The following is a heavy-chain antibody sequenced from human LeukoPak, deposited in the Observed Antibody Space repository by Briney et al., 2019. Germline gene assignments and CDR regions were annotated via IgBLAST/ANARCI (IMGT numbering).Heavy chain of an antibody. CDR1: GFIFSGSA. J-gene: IGHJ4*02. CDR2: ISGSGGST. V-gene: IGHV3-23*01. Sequence: GGSLRLSCAASGFIFSGSAMSWVRQAPGKGLEWVSAISGSGGSTYYADSVKGRFTISRDNSKNTLYLQMNSLRAEDTAVYYCAKDGSLGVVIPFDYWGQGTLVTVSS. CDR3: AKDGSLGVVIPFDY. D-gene: IGHD3-3*01.